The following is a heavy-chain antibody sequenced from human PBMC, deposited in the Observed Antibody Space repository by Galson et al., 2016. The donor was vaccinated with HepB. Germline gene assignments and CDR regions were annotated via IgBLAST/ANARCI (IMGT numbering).Heavy chain of an antibody. V-gene: IGHV3-23*01. CDR1: GFTFSSYA. Sequence: SLRLSCAASGFTFSSYAMTWVRQAPGKGLEWVSLSSDSGSTTYYADSVKDRFTIPRDNPKNTLYLQMNSLRAEDTAVYYCAKMGTRVITTYYFDYWGQGTLVTVSS. J-gene: IGHJ4*02. CDR2: SSDSGSTT. D-gene: IGHD3-16*01. CDR3: AKMGTRVITTYYFDY.